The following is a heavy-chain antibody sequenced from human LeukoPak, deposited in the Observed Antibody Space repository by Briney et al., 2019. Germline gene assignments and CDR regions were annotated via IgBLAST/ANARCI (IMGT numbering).Heavy chain of an antibody. CDR2: ISSSSSYI. Sequence: PGGSLRLSCAASGFTFSSYSMNWVRQAPGKGLEWVSSISSSSSYIYYADSVKGRFTISRDNAKNSLYLQMNSLRAEDTAVYYCARVGDLAIAARPIFYWFDPWGQGTLVTVSS. D-gene: IGHD6-6*01. CDR1: GFTFSSYS. CDR3: ARVGDLAIAARPIFYWFDP. V-gene: IGHV3-21*01. J-gene: IGHJ5*02.